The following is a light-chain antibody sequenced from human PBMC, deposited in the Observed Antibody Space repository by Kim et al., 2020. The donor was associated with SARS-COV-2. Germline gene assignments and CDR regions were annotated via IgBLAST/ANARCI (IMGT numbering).Light chain of an antibody. CDR3: HQYGSPPST. Sequence: EIVLTQSPGTLSLSPGEKVTLSCRASRGVTSNYLAWYQQKPGQAPRLLIYIASSRATGIPDRFSGSGSGTEFTLTISRLEPEDFAVYYCHQYGSPPSTFGQGTRLEIK. CDR2: IAS. CDR1: RGVTSNY. V-gene: IGKV3-20*01. J-gene: IGKJ5*01.